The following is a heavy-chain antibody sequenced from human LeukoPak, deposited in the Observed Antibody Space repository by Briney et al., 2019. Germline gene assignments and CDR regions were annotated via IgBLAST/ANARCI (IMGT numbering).Heavy chain of an antibody. V-gene: IGHV1-46*01. CDR3: ARERGYDFWSGSSNTFDY. J-gene: IGHJ4*02. CDR1: GYTFTSYY. Sequence: ASVKVSCKASGYTFTSYYMHWVRQAPGQGLEWMGIINPSGGSTSYAQKFQGRVTMTRDMSTSTVYMELSSLRSEDTAVYYCARERGYDFWSGSSNTFDYWGQGTLVTVPS. CDR2: INPSGGST. D-gene: IGHD3-3*01.